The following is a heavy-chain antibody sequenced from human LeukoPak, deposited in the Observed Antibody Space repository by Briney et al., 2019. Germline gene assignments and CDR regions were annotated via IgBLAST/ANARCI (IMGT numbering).Heavy chain of an antibody. V-gene: IGHV1-18*01. CDR2: ISAYNGNT. CDR1: GYTFTSYG. D-gene: IGHD1-26*01. Sequence: GASVKVSCKASGYTFTSYGISWVRQAPGQGLEWMGWISAYNGNTNYAQKLQGRVTMTTDTSTSTAYMELSSLRSEDTAVYYCATPDLYSGGYWAPDYWGQGTLVTVSS. J-gene: IGHJ4*02. CDR3: ATPDLYSGGYWAPDY.